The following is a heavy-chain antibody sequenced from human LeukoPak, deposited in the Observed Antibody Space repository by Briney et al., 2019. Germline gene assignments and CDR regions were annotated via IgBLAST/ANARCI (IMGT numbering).Heavy chain of an antibody. CDR1: GGSISIYY. V-gene: IGHV4-59*08. CDR3: ARALGRLSWFDP. J-gene: IGHJ5*02. D-gene: IGHD7-27*01. Sequence: SETLSLTCTVSGGSISIYYWSWIRQPPGKGLEWIGNIYYSGSTNYKPSLKGRVTISLNTSKNQFSLKLRSVTAADTAVYYCARALGRLSWFDPWGQGTLVSVSS. CDR2: IYYSGST.